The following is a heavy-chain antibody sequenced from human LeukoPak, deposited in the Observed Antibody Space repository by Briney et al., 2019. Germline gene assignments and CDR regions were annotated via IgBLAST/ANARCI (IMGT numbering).Heavy chain of an antibody. J-gene: IGHJ3*02. Sequence: PGGSLRLSCAASGFTVTSYDMSWVRQAPGKGLEWLSYISSSGSSIYYADSLKGRFTISRDNAKNSLFLQMNSLRAEDTAVYYCAREGIAATGSYAFDIWGQGTMVTVSS. CDR2: ISSSGSSI. D-gene: IGHD6-13*01. CDR3: AREGIAATGSYAFDI. CDR1: GFTVTSYD. V-gene: IGHV3-48*03.